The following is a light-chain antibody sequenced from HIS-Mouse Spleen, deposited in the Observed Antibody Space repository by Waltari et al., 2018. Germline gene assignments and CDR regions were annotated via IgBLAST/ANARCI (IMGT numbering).Light chain of an antibody. V-gene: IGLV2-11*01. CDR1: TSDVGGYNY. CDR3: CSYAGSYNWV. Sequence: QSALTQPRSVSGSPGQSVTISRTGTTSDVGGYNYVSWYQQHPGKAPQLMSYDVSKRPSGVPVRFSGSKSGNTASLSISGLRAEDEADYYCCSYAGSYNWVFGGGTKLTVL. CDR2: DVS. J-gene: IGLJ3*02.